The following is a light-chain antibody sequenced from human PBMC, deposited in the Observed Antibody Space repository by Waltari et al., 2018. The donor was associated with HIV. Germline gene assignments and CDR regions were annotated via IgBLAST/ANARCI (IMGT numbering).Light chain of an antibody. J-gene: IGLJ6*01. Sequence: QSGLRQPPSTSRPPGQRVVISCSGSSSNVGKTYVSWFQQLPGAAPRLLIYRNDRRPSGVPDRFTAAKSGTSASLVISGLRSDDEAEYFCASWDDALSSWLFGGGTKLTVL. CDR2: RND. V-gene: IGLV1-47*01. CDR1: SSNVGKTY. CDR3: ASWDDALSSWL.